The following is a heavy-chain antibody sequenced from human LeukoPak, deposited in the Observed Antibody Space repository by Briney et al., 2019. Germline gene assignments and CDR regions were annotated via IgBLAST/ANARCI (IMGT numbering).Heavy chain of an antibody. CDR2: ISSSGSTI. J-gene: IGHJ4*02. D-gene: IGHD3-3*01. Sequence: PGGSLRLSCAASGFTFSDYYMSWIRQAPGKGLEWVSYISSSGSTIYYADSVKGRFTISRDNAKNSLYLQMNSLRAEDTAVYYCARDRRYYDFWSGPHWGQGTLVTVSS. CDR3: ARDRRYYDFWSGPH. V-gene: IGHV3-11*04. CDR1: GFTFSDYY.